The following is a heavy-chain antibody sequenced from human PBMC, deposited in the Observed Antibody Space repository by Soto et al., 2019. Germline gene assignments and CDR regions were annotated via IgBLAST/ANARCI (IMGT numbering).Heavy chain of an antibody. Sequence: GGSLRLSCGASGFTFSDNAMTWVRQAPGKGPEWVSSISDDGDSTYYADSVKGRFAVSRDNSKNTLFLHMNSLGAEDTAVYYCAKYLSKAVNYGLDVWGQGTSVTVSS. J-gene: IGHJ6*02. CDR2: ISDDGDST. V-gene: IGHV3-23*01. CDR3: AKYLSKAVNYGLDV. CDR1: GFTFSDNA. D-gene: IGHD2-15*01.